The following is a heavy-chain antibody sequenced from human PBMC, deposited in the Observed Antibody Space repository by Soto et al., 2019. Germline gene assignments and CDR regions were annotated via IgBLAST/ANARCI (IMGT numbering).Heavy chain of an antibody. D-gene: IGHD3-22*01. CDR2: ISYDGSNK. J-gene: IGHJ4*02. CDR1: GFTFSSYG. Sequence: GGSLRLSCAASGFTFSSYGMHWVRQAPGKGLEWVAVISYDGSNKYYADSVKGRFTISRDNSKNTLYLQMNSLRAEDTAVYYCAKGGPGGYYDPVGGLDYWGQGTLVTVSS. CDR3: AKGGPGGYYDPVGGLDY. V-gene: IGHV3-30*18.